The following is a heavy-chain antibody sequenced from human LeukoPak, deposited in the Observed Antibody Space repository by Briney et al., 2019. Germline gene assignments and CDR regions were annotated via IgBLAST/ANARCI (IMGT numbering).Heavy chain of an antibody. CDR3: ARAPYYYDSSGYRRYHDAFDI. J-gene: IGHJ3*02. D-gene: IGHD3-22*01. V-gene: IGHV6-1*01. Sequence: SQTLSLTCAISGDSVSSNSAAWNWIRQSPSRGLEWLGRTYYRSKWYNDYAGSVKSRISINPETSKNQFSLQLNYVTPEDTAVYYCARAPYYYDSSGYRRYHDAFDIWGQGALVTVSS. CDR2: TYYRSKWYN. CDR1: GDSVSSNSAA.